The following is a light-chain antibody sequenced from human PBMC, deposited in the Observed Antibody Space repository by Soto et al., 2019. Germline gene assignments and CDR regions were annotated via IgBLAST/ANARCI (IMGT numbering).Light chain of an antibody. CDR2: KAS. V-gene: IGKV1-5*03. CDR3: QQYNSYSQT. J-gene: IGKJ1*01. CDR1: QSISSW. Sequence: DIQMTQSPSTLSASVGDRVTITCRASQSISSWLAWYQQKPGKAPTLLIYKASNLESGVPSRFSGSGSGTEFTLTISSLQPDDFATYYCQQYNSYSQTFGQGTKVEIK.